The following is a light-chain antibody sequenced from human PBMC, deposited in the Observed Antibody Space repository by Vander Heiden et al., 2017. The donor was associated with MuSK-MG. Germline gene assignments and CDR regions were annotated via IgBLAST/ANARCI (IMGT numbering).Light chain of an antibody. CDR3: QQDGSSPHS. Sequence: EIVLTQSPATLSLSPGERATLSCGASQSVSSSYLAWYQQKPGRAPRLLIYDASSRATGIPDRFSGSGSGTDFTLTIRRLEPEDFAVYYCQQDGSSPHSFGGGTKVEIK. J-gene: IGKJ4*01. V-gene: IGKV3D-20*01. CDR1: QSVSSSY. CDR2: DAS.